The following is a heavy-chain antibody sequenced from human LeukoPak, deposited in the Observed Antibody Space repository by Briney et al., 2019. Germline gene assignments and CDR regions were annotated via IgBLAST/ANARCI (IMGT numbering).Heavy chain of an antibody. Sequence: ASVKDSCKASGYTFTSYYMHWVRQAPGQGLEWMGIINPSGGSTSYAQKFQGRVTMTRDTSTSTVYMELSSLRSEDTAVYYCARGGGAVAGFDAFDIWGQGTTVTVSS. CDR2: INPSGGST. J-gene: IGHJ3*02. D-gene: IGHD6-19*01. V-gene: IGHV1-46*01. CDR3: ARGGGAVAGFDAFDI. CDR1: GYTFTSYY.